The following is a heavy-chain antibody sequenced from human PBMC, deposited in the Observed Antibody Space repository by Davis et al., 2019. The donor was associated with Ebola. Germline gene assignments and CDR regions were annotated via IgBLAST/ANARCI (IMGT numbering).Heavy chain of an antibody. J-gene: IGHJ4*02. CDR1: GFTFGNSG. Sequence: AASVKVSCKGSGFTFGNSGISWVRQAPGQGLEWMGWINGYRGDTNYAPKLQTRVTLTTDTPTSTAYMELESLRSDDTAVYYCARSTYDILIDFDFWGQGTLVTVSS. D-gene: IGHD3-9*01. CDR3: ARSTYDILIDFDF. V-gene: IGHV1-18*01. CDR2: INGYRGDT.